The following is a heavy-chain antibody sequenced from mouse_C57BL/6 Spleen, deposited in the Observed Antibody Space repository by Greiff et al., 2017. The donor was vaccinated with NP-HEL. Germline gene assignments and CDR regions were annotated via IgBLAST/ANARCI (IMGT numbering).Heavy chain of an antibody. CDR1: GYTFTDYY. CDR2: IYPGSGNT. D-gene: IGHD1-1*01. CDR3: ARGGLFITTVGVYFDY. Sequence: VQLQQSGAELVRPGASVKLSCKASGYTFTDYYINWVKQRPGQGLEWIARIYPGSGNTYYNEKFKGKATLTAETSSSTAYMQLSSLTSEDYAVYFCARGGLFITTVGVYFDYWGQGTTLTVSS. V-gene: IGHV1-76*01. J-gene: IGHJ2*01.